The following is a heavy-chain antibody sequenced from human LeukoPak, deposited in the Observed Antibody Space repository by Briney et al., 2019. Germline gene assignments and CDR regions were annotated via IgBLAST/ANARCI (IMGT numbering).Heavy chain of an antibody. V-gene: IGHV3-48*04. CDR3: AKRIARTGYFDY. Sequence: PGGSLRLSCAASGFTFSSYSMNWVRQAPGKGLEWVSYISGSSSTIYYADSVKGRFTISRDNAKNTLYLQMNSLRAEDTAVYYCAKRIARTGYFDYWGQGTLVTVSS. D-gene: IGHD3/OR15-3a*01. J-gene: IGHJ4*02. CDR2: ISGSSSTI. CDR1: GFTFSSYS.